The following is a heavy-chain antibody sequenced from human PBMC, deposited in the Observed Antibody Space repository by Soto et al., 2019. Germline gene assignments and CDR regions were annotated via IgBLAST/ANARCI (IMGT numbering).Heavy chain of an antibody. CDR3: SRMGGSFYGAWDS. V-gene: IGHV3-30-3*01. Sequence: ESGGGVVQPGRSLRLSCAASGFTFSMYVMHWVRQAPGKGLEWVAVMAYDGNREYYGDSVKGRFFVSRDNSKNTLYLQMNSLGPEDPAVYYWSRMGGSFYGAWDSWGQGALVTVSS. D-gene: IGHD1-26*01. CDR1: GFTFSMYV. CDR2: MAYDGNRE. J-gene: IGHJ4*02.